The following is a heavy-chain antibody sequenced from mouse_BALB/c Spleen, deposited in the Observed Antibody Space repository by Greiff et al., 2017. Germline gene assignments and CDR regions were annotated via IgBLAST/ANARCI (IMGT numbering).Heavy chain of an antibody. J-gene: IGHJ4*01. CDR1: GFNIKDTY. CDR3: ARSMITTEYYAMDY. V-gene: IGHV14-3*02. CDR2: IDPANGNT. Sequence: VQLQQSGAELVKPGASVKLSCTASGFNIKDTYMHWVKQRPEQGLEWIGRIDPANGNTKYDPKFQGKATITADTSSNTAYLQLSSLTSEDTAVYYCARSMITTEYYAMDYWGQGTSVTVSS. D-gene: IGHD2-4*01.